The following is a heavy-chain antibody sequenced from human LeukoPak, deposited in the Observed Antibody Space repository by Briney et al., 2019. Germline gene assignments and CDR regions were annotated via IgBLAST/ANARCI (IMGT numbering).Heavy chain of an antibody. CDR2: IYYSGST. CDR3: ARGGQPAYYFDY. Sequence: SETLSLTCTVSGGSISSSRYYWGWIRQPPGKGLEWIGSIYYSGSTYYNPSLKSRVTISVDTSKNQFSLKLSSVTAADTAVYYCARGGQPAYYFDYWGQGTLVTVSS. D-gene: IGHD1-1*01. V-gene: IGHV4-39*07. CDR1: GGSISSSRYY. J-gene: IGHJ4*02.